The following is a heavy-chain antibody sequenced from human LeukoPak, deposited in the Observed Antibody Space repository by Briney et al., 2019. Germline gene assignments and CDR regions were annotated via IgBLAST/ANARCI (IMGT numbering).Heavy chain of an antibody. D-gene: IGHD4-23*01. V-gene: IGHV3-74*01. CDR1: GFTFSSYW. CDR3: ARDPDYGGNPNWFDP. Sequence: GGSLRLACAASGFTFSSYWMHWVRQAPGKGLVWVSRINSDGSSTSYADSVKGRFTISRDNAKNTLYLQMNSLRAEDTAVYYCARDPDYGGNPNWFDPWGQGTLVIVSS. CDR2: INSDGSST. J-gene: IGHJ5*02.